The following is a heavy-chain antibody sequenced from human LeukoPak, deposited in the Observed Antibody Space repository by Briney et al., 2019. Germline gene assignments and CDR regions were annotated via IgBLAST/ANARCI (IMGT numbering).Heavy chain of an antibody. CDR1: GGTFSSYA. Sequence: SVKASCKASGGTFSSYAISWVRQAPGQGLEWMGGIIPIFGTANYAQKFHGRVTITADKSTSTAYMELSSLRSEDTAVYYCARTRSTLPIRYDYVWGSYRSEFYYYYYMDVWGKGTTVTVSS. J-gene: IGHJ6*03. CDR3: ARTRSTLPIRYDYVWGSYRSEFYYYYYMDV. CDR2: IIPIFGTA. D-gene: IGHD3-16*02. V-gene: IGHV1-69*06.